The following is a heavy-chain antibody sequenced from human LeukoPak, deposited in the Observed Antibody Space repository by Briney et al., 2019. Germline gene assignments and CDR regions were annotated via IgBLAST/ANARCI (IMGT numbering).Heavy chain of an antibody. CDR3: ARVAVAGNLNNWFDP. CDR2: IWYDGSNK. V-gene: IGHV3-33*01. D-gene: IGHD6-19*01. J-gene: IGHJ5*02. CDR1: GFTFSSYG. Sequence: GESLKISCAASGFTFSSYGMHWVRQAPGKGLEWVAVIWYDGSNKYYADSVKGRFTISRDNSKDTLYLQMNSLRAEDTAVYYRARVAVAGNLNNWFDPWGQGTLVTVSS.